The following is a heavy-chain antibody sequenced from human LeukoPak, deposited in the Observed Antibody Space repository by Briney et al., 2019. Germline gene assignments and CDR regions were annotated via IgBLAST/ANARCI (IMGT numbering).Heavy chain of an antibody. Sequence: GASVKVSCKASGYTFTSYGISWVRQAPGQGLEWMGWISAYNGNTNYTQKLQGRVTMTTDTSTSTAYMELRSLRSDDTAVYYCARGGAIYLVAPDYFDYWGQGTLVTVSS. D-gene: IGHD2-15*01. CDR1: GYTFTSYG. CDR3: ARGGAIYLVAPDYFDY. CDR2: ISAYNGNT. V-gene: IGHV1-18*04. J-gene: IGHJ4*02.